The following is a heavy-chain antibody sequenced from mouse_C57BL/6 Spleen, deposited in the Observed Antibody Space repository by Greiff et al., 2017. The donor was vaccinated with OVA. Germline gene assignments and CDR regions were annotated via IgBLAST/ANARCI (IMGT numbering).Heavy chain of an antibody. J-gene: IGHJ2*01. CDR3: ARVSSSYPFDY. CDR1: GYSITSGYY. V-gene: IGHV3-6*01. Sequence: ESGPGLVKPSQSLSLTCSVTGYSITSGYYWNWIRQFPGNKLEWMGYISYDGSNNYNPSLKNRISITRDTSKNQFFLKLNSVTTEDTATYYCARVSSSYPFDYWGQGTTLTVSS. D-gene: IGHD3-2*02. CDR2: ISYDGSN.